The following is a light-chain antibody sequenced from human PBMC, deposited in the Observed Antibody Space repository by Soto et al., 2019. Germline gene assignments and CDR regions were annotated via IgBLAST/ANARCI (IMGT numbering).Light chain of an antibody. V-gene: IGKV3-20*01. J-gene: IGKJ1*01. CDR3: QQYGSSPWT. Sequence: EIVLTQSPGTLSFSPWERATLSCRASQSVSRSYLAWYQRKPGQAPRLLIYGASSRATGIPDRFSGSGSGTDFTLTISRLEPEDFAVYYCQQYGSSPWTFGQGTKVDIK. CDR1: QSVSRSY. CDR2: GAS.